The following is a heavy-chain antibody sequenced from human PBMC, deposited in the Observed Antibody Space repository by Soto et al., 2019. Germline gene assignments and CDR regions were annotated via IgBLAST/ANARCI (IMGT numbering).Heavy chain of an antibody. J-gene: IGHJ6*02. Sequence: GGSLRLSCVGSGFTFSTYSINWVRQAPGKGLEWVSSISSRSDIYYADSVKGRFTISRDNAENSVSLQMNSLRAEDTAVYYCAREYTAWPLAYGLDVWGQGTTVTVYS. D-gene: IGHD2-2*02. CDR1: GFTFSTYS. CDR2: ISSRSDI. V-gene: IGHV3-21*04. CDR3: AREYTAWPLAYGLDV.